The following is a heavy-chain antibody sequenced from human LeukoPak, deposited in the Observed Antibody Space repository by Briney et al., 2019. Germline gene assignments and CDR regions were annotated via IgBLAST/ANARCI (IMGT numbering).Heavy chain of an antibody. Sequence: PSETLSLTCAVYGGSFSGYYWSWIRQPPGKGLEWIGEINHSGSTNYNPPLKSRVTISVDTSKNQFSLKLSSVTAADTAVYYCARTIVGLYYFDYWGQGTRVTVSS. D-gene: IGHD1-26*01. V-gene: IGHV4-34*01. CDR2: INHSGST. J-gene: IGHJ4*02. CDR1: GGSFSGYY. CDR3: ARTIVGLYYFDY.